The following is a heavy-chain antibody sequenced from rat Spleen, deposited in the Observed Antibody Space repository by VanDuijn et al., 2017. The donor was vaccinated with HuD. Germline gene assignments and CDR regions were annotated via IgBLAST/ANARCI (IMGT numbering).Heavy chain of an antibody. V-gene: IGHV2-1*01. CDR3: TRGVYFDY. CDR1: GFSLTSNS. J-gene: IGHJ2*01. Sequence: QVQLKESGPGLVQPSQTLSLTCTVSGFSLTSNSVHWVRQPPGNGLDWMGGVWGDGSTDYNSPLKSRLSISRDTSKSQVFLKMNSLQTEDTAIYFCTRGVYFDYWGQGVMVTVSS. CDR2: VWGDGST.